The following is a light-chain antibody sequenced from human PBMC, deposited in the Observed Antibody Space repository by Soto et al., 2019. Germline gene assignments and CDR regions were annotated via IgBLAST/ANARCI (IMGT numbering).Light chain of an antibody. CDR1: SSDIGRYNF. CDR2: EAT. J-gene: IGLJ1*01. V-gene: IGLV2-14*01. CDR3: TPYTITSPYV. Sequence: SLLTQPASMTGSPGQSITISCTGTSSDIGRYNFVSWYQHHPGKAPKRIIYEATKRPSGVSYRFSRSKSGNTASLTISGLQAEDEADYYGTPYTITSPYVFGTGTKVT.